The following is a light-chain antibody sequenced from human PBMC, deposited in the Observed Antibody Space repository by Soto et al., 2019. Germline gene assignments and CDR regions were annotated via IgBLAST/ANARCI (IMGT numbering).Light chain of an antibody. CDR1: QSVSSSY. CDR3: QQYGSSPQDT. V-gene: IGKV3-20*01. Sequence: EIVLTQSPGTLSLSPGERATLSCRASQSVSSSYLAWYQQKPGQAPRLLIYGASSRATGIPDRFSGSGSGTDFTLTISRLEPEDFALYYCQQYGSSPQDTFGQGNKLEIK. CDR2: GAS. J-gene: IGKJ2*01.